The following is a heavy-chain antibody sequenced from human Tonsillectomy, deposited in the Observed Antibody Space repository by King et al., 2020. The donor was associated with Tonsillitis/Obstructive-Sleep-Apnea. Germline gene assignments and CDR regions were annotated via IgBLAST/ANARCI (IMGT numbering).Heavy chain of an antibody. J-gene: IGHJ4*02. CDR2: ISAYNGDT. CDR3: ARDSRSHYCDTSGYYTFEY. D-gene: IGHD3-22*01. CDR1: GYTFTTYG. Sequence: QLVQSGAEVKKPGASVKVSCKASGYTFTTYGISWVRQAPGQGLEWMGWISAYNGDTNYAQKLQDRVTMTTDTSTSTAYMEVRSLRSDDTAVYYCARDSRSHYCDTSGYYTFEYWGQGTLVTVSS. V-gene: IGHV1-18*01.